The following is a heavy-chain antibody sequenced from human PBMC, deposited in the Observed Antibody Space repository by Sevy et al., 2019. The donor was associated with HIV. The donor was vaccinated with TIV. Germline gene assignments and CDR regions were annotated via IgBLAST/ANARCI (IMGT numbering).Heavy chain of an antibody. CDR3: ARDTAMAPFDG. CDR1: AFTFSIHW. CDR2: IKEDGSEK. V-gene: IGHV3-7*01. D-gene: IGHD5-18*01. J-gene: IGHJ4*02. Sequence: GGSMRLSCEASAFTFSIHWMSWARQAPGKGLEWVANIKEDGSEKYYVDSVKGRFTISRDNAKNALYLQMNSLRADDTVGYHCARDTAMAPFDGCGQGTLVTVSA.